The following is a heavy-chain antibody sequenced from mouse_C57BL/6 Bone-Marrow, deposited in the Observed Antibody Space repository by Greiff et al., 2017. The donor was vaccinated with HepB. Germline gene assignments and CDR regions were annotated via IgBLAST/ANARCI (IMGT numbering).Heavy chain of an antibody. Sequence: EVQLQQSGAELVRPGASVKLSCTASGFNIKDDYMHWVKQRPEQGLEWIGWIDPENGDTEYASKFQGKATITADTSSNTAYLQLSSLTSEDTAVYYCTTHGSSYITWFAYWGQGTLVTVSA. CDR2: IDPENGDT. CDR1: GFNIKDDY. CDR3: TTHGSSYITWFAY. D-gene: IGHD1-1*01. J-gene: IGHJ3*01. V-gene: IGHV14-4*01.